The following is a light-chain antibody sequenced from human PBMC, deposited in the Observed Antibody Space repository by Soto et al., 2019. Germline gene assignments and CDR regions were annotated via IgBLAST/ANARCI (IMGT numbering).Light chain of an antibody. CDR1: QSVSGN. Sequence: EIVMTQSPATLSVSPRERATLSCRASQSVSGNLACYPQKPGQAPMPLIYGASTRTTGIPARFSGSSSGTEFTITISSLQSDDSAVYYRQQYNNWPRTFGQGTKVEIK. CDR2: GAS. CDR3: QQYNNWPRT. J-gene: IGKJ1*01. V-gene: IGKV3-15*01.